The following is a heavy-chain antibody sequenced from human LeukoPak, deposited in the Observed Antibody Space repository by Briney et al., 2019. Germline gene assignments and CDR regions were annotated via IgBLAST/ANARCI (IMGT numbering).Heavy chain of an antibody. V-gene: IGHV4-59*01. CDR1: GGSISSYY. CDR2: ISYSGST. Sequence: PSETLSLTCTVSGGSISSYYWSWIRQPPGKGLEWIGYISYSGSTNYNPSLKSRVTISVDTSRNQFSLKLSSLTTADTAVYYCASALTPSVPTNWYFDLWGRGTLVTVSS. D-gene: IGHD2-2*01. J-gene: IGHJ2*01. CDR3: ASALTPSVPTNWYFDL.